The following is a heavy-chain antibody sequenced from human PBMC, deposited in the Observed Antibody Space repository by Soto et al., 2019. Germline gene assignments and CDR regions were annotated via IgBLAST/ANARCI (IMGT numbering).Heavy chain of an antibody. V-gene: IGHV4-59*08. CDR1: GGSISPYY. CDR3: GRRLYYESSGFEGGGMAV. J-gene: IGHJ6*02. CDR2: IYYAGTT. Sequence: SETRSLTCTSSGGSISPYYWSWIRQPPGKGLEWVGYIYYAGTTSYNPSLKSRVTISLETSKSQFSLRLSSVTAADTAVYYCGRRLYYESSGFEGGGMAVRGRRTTDTGSS. D-gene: IGHD3-22*01.